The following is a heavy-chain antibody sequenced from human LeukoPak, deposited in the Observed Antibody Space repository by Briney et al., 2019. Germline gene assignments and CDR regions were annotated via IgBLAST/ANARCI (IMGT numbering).Heavy chain of an antibody. CDR2: ISSSGNTI. CDR1: GFTFSDYY. CDR3: ARVFGDSSSWYRVRGVLFDY. V-gene: IGHV3-11*04. J-gene: IGHJ4*02. D-gene: IGHD6-13*01. Sequence: GGSLRLSCAASGFTFSDYYMSWIRQAPGKGLEWVSYISSSGNTIYYADSVKGRFTISRDNAKNSLYLQMNSLRAEDTAVYYCARVFGDSSSWYRVRGVLFDYWGQGTLVTVSS.